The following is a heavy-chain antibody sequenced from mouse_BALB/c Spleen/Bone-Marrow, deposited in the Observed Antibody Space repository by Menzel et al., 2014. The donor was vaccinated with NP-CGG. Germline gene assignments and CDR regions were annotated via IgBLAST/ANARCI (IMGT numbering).Heavy chain of an antibody. V-gene: IGHV1-69*01. J-gene: IGHJ3*01. CDR3: ARSDYRYDPFAY. CDR1: GHTFTDYW. D-gene: IGHD2-14*01. CDR2: IDTSDSYT. Sequence: QVQLKESGAELVMPGASVKMSCKASGHTFTDYWMHWVKQRPGQGLEWIGAIDTSDSYTSYNQKFKGKATLTVDESSSTAYTQLSSLTSEDSAVYYCARSDYRYDPFAYWGQGTLVTVSA.